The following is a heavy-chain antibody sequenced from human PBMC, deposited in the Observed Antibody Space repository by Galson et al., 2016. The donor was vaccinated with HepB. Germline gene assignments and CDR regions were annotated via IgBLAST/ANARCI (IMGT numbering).Heavy chain of an antibody. CDR1: GYIFASYW. CDR2: VYPGDSDT. Sequence: QSGAEVKKPGESLKISCKGSGYIFASYWIGWVRQMPGKGLEWMGIVYPGDSDTRYSPSFQGQVTISADTSIRTAYLQWSSLKAPDTAMYYCARGMGDWSGGSCYTDYWGQGTLVTVAS. CDR3: ARGMGDWSGGSCYTDY. J-gene: IGHJ4*02. V-gene: IGHV5-51*01. D-gene: IGHD2-15*01.